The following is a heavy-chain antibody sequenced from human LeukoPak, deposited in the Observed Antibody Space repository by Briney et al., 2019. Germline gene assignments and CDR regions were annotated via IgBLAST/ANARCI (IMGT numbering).Heavy chain of an antibody. J-gene: IGHJ4*01. Sequence: GGSLRLSCGVSGFTFTSYWMNWDRPAPGKGLEWVASISMNGGEKSYVDSVKGRFTTSRDNAKNPLYLQLSSLRAEDTAVYYCARDGAAAGLYFDLWGQGTLVTVSS. D-gene: IGHD6-13*01. CDR2: ISMNGGEK. CDR1: GFTFTSYW. V-gene: IGHV3-7*01. CDR3: ARDGAAAGLYFDL.